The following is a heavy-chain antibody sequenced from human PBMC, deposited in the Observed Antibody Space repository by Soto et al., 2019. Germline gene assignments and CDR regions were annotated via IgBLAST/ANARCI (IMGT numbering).Heavy chain of an antibody. CDR3: ALSSGYSYADY. J-gene: IGHJ4*02. CDR2: IYWDDDK. Sequence: QITLKESGPTLVKPTQTLTLTCTFSGFSLSTRGVGVGWIRQPPGKALEWLAIIYWDDDKRYSPSLKSRLTITKDTSKNQVVLTMTNMDPVDTATYYCALSSGYSYADYWGQGTLVTVSS. V-gene: IGHV2-5*02. CDR1: GFSLSTRGVG. D-gene: IGHD5-18*01.